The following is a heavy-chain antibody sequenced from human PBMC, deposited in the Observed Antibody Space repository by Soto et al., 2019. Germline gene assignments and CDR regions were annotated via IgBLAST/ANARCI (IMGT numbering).Heavy chain of an antibody. CDR2: ISYDGSNK. V-gene: IGHV3-30*18. J-gene: IGHJ6*02. Sequence: VGSLRLSCATSGFTFSSYGMHWVRQAPGNGLEWVAVISYDGSNKYYADSVKGRFTISRDNSKNTLYLQMNSLRAEDTAVYYCAKDLVVVPAAIPDYYYGMDVWGQGTTVTVSS. D-gene: IGHD2-2*01. CDR1: GFTFSSYG. CDR3: AKDLVVVPAAIPDYYYGMDV.